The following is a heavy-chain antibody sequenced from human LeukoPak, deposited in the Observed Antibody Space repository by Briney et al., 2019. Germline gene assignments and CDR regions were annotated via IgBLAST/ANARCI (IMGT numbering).Heavy chain of an antibody. CDR3: ARDVGAGNNWFDP. J-gene: IGHJ5*02. CDR1: GGSISSGDYY. CDR2: IYYSGST. D-gene: IGHD6-19*01. V-gene: IGHV4-30-4*08. Sequence: SQTLSLTCTVSGGSISSGDYYWSWIRQPPGKGLEWIGYIYYSGSTYYNPSLKSRVIISVDTSKNQFSLKLSSVTAADTAVYYCARDVGAGNNWFDPWGQGTLVTVSS.